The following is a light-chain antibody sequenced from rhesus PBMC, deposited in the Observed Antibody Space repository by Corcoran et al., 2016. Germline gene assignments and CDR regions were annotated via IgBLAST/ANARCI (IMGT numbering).Light chain of an antibody. J-gene: IGKJ2*01. V-gene: IGKV1-22*01. CDR3: QQYATTPDS. Sequence: DIQMTQSPASLSASVGDTVTITCRASQTISSWLAWYQQKPGNAPKLLISRTSALQGGVPSRFSGSGAGTDCTLTISSLQPADFASYYCQQYATTPDSFGQGTKVDIK. CDR1: QTISSW. CDR2: RTS.